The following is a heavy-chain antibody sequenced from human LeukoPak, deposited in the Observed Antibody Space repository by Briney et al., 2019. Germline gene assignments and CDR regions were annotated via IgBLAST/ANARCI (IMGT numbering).Heavy chain of an antibody. D-gene: IGHD2-15*01. J-gene: IGHJ3*01. CDR2: IRPYGTNK. Sequence: GGSLRLSCAASGFTFSSYSMNWVRKAPGKGLKGVAFIRPYGTNKYYADSVKGRFAISRDNCKNTLDLQTNSLRAEDTALYYCARVGGGGGFDFWGQGTLVTVSS. CDR3: ARVGGGGGFDF. CDR1: GFTFSSYS. V-gene: IGHV3-30*02.